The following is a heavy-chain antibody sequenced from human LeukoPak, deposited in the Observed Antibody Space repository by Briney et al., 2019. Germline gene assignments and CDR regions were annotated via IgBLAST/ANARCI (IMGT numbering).Heavy chain of an antibody. CDR1: GYSFTGYW. J-gene: IGHJ4*02. CDR2: IYPGDSDT. D-gene: IGHD4-17*01. Sequence: GESLKISCRGSGYSFTGYWIGWVRQMPGKGLGWMRIIYPGDSDTRYSPSFQGQVTISADKSISTAYLQWSSLKASDTAMYYCARPGPTGTFVYWGQGTLVTVSS. CDR3: ARPGPTGTFVY. V-gene: IGHV5-51*01.